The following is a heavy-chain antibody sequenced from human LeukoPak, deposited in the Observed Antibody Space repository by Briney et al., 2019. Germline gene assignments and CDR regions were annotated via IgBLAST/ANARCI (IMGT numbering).Heavy chain of an antibody. CDR2: ISGSGGST. CDR3: AKGIQLWFRTSRYYFDY. Sequence: GGSLRLSCAASGFTFSSYAMSWVRQAPGKGLEWVSAISGSGGSTYYADSVKGRFTISRDNSKNTLYLQMNSLRAEDTAVYYCAKGIQLWFRTSRYYFDYWGQGTLVTASS. D-gene: IGHD5-18*01. J-gene: IGHJ4*02. CDR1: GFTFSSYA. V-gene: IGHV3-23*01.